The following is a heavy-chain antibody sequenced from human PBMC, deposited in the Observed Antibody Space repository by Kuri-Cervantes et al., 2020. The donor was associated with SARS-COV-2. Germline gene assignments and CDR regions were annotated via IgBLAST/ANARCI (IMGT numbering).Heavy chain of an antibody. CDR2: IYGEDDK. CDR1: GFSLSTSAVG. V-gene: IGHV2-5*02. J-gene: IGHJ6*02. CDR3: ANSDPGCTNGVCYYYYGMDV. D-gene: IGHD2-8*01. Sequence: SGPTLVTPTQSRTLTCTFSGFSLSTSAVGWGWIRQPPGKALEWLAPIYGEDDKRYSPSLKSRLTITKDTSKNQVVPTMTNMDPVDTAAYYYANSDPGCTNGVCYYYYGMDVWGQGTMVTVSS.